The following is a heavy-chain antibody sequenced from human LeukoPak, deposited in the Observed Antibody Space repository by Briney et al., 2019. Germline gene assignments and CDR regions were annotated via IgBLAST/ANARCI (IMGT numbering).Heavy chain of an antibody. D-gene: IGHD1-26*01. J-gene: IGHJ4*02. CDR2: INPNSGGT. CDR1: GYIFTDYY. V-gene: IGHV1/OR15-1*01. Sequence: ASVKVSCKASGYIFTDYYMHWVRQAPGQELGWMGRINPNSGGTNYAQKFQGRVTMTRDTSISTAYTELSSLRSEDTATYYCARGGWELLQLFDYWGQGTLVTVSS. CDR3: ARGGWELLQLFDY.